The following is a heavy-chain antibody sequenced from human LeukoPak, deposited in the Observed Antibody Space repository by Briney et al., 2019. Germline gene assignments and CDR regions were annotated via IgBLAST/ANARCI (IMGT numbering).Heavy chain of an antibody. D-gene: IGHD3-3*01. V-gene: IGHV3-23*01. CDR1: GFTVCSYA. CDR2: ISGSGGST. CDR3: AAVSCITICGVASYYFDY. Sequence: GGSLRLSCAASGFTVCSYAMGWVRQAPGKGLEWVSAISGSGGSTYYADSVKGRFTISRDNSKNTLYLQMNSLRAEDTAVYYDAAVSCITICGVASYYFDYWGQGTLVTVSS. J-gene: IGHJ4*02.